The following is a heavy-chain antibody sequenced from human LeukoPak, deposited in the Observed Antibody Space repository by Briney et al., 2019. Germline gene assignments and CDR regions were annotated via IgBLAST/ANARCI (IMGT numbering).Heavy chain of an antibody. V-gene: IGHV1-58*01. CDR3: AADEFHYDTSGFWDLHY. Sequence: SVKVSCKASGFIFISSTLQWVRQARGQRPEWIGWIVVGSGNTNYAQRFQQRVNITRDMSTGTAYMELSSLRSEDTAVYYCAADEFHYDTSGFWDLHYWGQGTLVTVSS. CDR2: IVVGSGNT. CDR1: GFIFISST. J-gene: IGHJ4*02. D-gene: IGHD3-22*01.